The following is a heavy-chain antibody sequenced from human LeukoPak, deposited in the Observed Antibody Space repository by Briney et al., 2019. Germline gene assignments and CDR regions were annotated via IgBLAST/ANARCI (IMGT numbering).Heavy chain of an antibody. CDR2: IYHSGST. CDR1: GYSISSGYY. D-gene: IGHD5-24*01. V-gene: IGHV4-38-2*01. Sequence: PSETLSLTCAVSGYSISSGYYWGWIRQPPGQGLEWIGSIYHSGSTYYNPSLKSRVTISVDTSKNQFSLKLSSVTAADTAVYYCASTRDGYKYRAFDYWGQGTLVTVSS. J-gene: IGHJ4*02. CDR3: ASTRDGYKYRAFDY.